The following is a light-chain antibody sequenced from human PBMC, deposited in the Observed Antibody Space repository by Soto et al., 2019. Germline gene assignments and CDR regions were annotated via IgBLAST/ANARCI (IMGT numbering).Light chain of an antibody. Sequence: DIPMTQSPSSLSTSLVDRVAIXFRASQNIRNWLAWYQQKPGKAPNPLIYDASSLKSGVPARFSGSGSGTEFTLTISSLQPDDFATYYCQQYNTYSTFGQGTRLEIK. CDR1: QNIRNW. V-gene: IGKV1-5*01. CDR2: DAS. CDR3: QQYNTYST. J-gene: IGKJ5*01.